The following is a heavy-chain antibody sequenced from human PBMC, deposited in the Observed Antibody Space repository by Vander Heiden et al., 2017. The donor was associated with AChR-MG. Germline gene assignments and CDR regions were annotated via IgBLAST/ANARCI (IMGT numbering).Heavy chain of an antibody. CDR1: GDSVRSSRHY. D-gene: IGHD5-12*01. Sequence: QVQLPESGPGLVKPSETLSLTCTVSGDSVRSSRHYWGWVRQSPAKGLEWIGSIFYSGSTYYNPSLENRVTISLDRSKNHFSLSLTPVTAADTAVYYCARVGGWLQFRDDDSLDIWA. CDR2: IFYSGST. V-gene: IGHV4-39*02. J-gene: IGHJ3*02. CDR3: ARVGGWLQFRDDDSLDI.